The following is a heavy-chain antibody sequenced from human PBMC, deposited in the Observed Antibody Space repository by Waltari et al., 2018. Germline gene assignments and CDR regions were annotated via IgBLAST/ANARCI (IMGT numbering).Heavy chain of an antibody. V-gene: IGHV1-46*01. CDR1: GYTFTSYY. CDR2: INPSGGST. Sequence: QVQLVQSGAEVKKPGASVKVSCKASGYTFTSYYMNWVRQAPGQGLEWMGIINPSGGSTSYAHKFQGRVTITTDESTSTAYMELSSLRSEDTAVYYCARGQGIAAQSYYYGMDVWGQGTTVTVSS. CDR3: ARGQGIAAQSYYYGMDV. J-gene: IGHJ6*02. D-gene: IGHD6-6*01.